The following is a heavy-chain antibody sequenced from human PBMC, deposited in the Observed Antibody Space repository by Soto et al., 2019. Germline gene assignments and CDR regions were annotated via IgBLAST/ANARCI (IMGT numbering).Heavy chain of an antibody. CDR1: GFTFDDYA. V-gene: IGHV3-9*01. D-gene: IGHD3-22*01. CDR2: ISWNSGSI. J-gene: IGHJ5*02. Sequence: GGSLRLSCAASGFTFDDYAMHWVRQAPGKGLEWVSGISWNSGSIGYADSVKGRFTISRDNAKNSLYLQMNSLRAEDTALYYCAKDSASYYYDSSGYPNWFDPWGQGTLVTVSS. CDR3: AKDSASYYYDSSGYPNWFDP.